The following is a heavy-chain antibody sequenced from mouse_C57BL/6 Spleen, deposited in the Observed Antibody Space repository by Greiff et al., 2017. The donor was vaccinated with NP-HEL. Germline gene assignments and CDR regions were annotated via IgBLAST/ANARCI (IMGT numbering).Heavy chain of an antibody. CDR3: AVDSSGYYFDY. D-gene: IGHD3-2*02. CDR2: IYPGDGDT. CDR1: GYAFSSYW. J-gene: IGHJ2*01. V-gene: IGHV1-80*01. Sequence: QVQLQQSGAELVKPGASVKISCKASGYAFSSYWMNWVKQRPGKGLEWIGQIYPGDGDTNYNGKFKGKATLTADKSSSTAYMQLSSLTSEDSAVYFCAVDSSGYYFDYWGQGTTLTVSS.